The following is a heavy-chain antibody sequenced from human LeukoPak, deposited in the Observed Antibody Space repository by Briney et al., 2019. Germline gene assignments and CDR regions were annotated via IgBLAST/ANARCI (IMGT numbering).Heavy chain of an antibody. V-gene: IGHV1-58*01. Sequence: SVKVSCKASGFTFTSSAVQWVRQARGQRLEWIGWIVVGSGNTNYAQKFQERVTITRDMSTSTAYMELSSLRSEDTAVYYCTRDLGQWLLQGIFFDYWGQGTLVTVSS. CDR2: IVVGSGNT. J-gene: IGHJ4*02. CDR3: TRDLGQWLLQGIFFDY. CDR1: GFTFTSSA. D-gene: IGHD5-12*01.